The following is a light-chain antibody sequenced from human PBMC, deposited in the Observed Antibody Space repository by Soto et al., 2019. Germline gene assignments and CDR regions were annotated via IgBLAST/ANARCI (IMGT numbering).Light chain of an antibody. CDR1: QSVNSN. CDR3: QQYNNWPT. V-gene: IGKV3-15*01. Sequence: EIVMTQSPATLSVSPGERATLSCRAIQSVNSNLAWYQQKPGQAPRLLIYGASTRATGVPARFSGSGSGTEFTLTISSLQSEDFAVYFCQQYNNWPTFGQGTKVEIK. CDR2: GAS. J-gene: IGKJ1*01.